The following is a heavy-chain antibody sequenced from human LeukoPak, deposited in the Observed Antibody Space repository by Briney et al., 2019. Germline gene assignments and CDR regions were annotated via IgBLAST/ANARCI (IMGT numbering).Heavy chain of an antibody. CDR2: IYQSGST. V-gene: IGHV4-4*02. CDR3: ARQTKYSSGWYLTYYFDY. CDR1: GASTSSSHW. Sequence: SGTLSLTCAVSGASTSSSHWWSWDRPSPGKGLEWIGEIYQSGSTNYDPSLKSRVTISVDTSKNQFSLKLSSVTAADTAVYYCARQTKYSSGWYLTYYFDYWGQGTLVTVSS. D-gene: IGHD6-19*01. J-gene: IGHJ4*02.